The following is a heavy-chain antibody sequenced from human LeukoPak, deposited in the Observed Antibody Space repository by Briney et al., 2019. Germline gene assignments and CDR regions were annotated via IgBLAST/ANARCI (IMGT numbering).Heavy chain of an antibody. J-gene: IGHJ2*01. CDR2: INHSGST. CDR3: ARGGDYGGNSVVRYFDL. CDR1: GGSISTYY. D-gene: IGHD4-23*01. Sequence: TSETLSLTCTVSGGSISTYYWSWIRQPPGKGLEWIGEINHSGSTNYNPSLKSRFTISVDTSKNQFSLKLSSVTAADTAVYFCARGGDYGGNSVVRYFDLWGRGTLVTVSS. V-gene: IGHV4-34*01.